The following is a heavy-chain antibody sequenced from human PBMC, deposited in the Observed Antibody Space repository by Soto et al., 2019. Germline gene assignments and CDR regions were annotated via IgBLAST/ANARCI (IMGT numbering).Heavy chain of an antibody. CDR3: ARVPGYCSSTSCPKARKWFDP. V-gene: IGHV4-31*03. Sequence: PSETLSLTCTVSGGSISSGGYYWSWIRQHPGKGLEWIGYIYYSGSTYYNPSLKSRVTISVDTSKNQFSLKLSSVTAADTAVYYCARVPGYCSSTSCPKARKWFDPWGQGTLVPVSS. D-gene: IGHD2-2*01. CDR1: GGSISSGGYY. CDR2: IYYSGST. J-gene: IGHJ5*02.